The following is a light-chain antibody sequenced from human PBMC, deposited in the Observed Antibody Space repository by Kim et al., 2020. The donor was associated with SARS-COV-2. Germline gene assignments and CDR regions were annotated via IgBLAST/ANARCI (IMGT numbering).Light chain of an antibody. V-gene: IGLV4-69*01. CDR1: SGLSSYA. Sequence: QPVLTQSPSASASLGASVKLTCTLSSGLSSYAIAWHQQQPEKGPRYLMKLNSDGSHSKGDGIPDRFSGSSSGAERYLTISSLQSEDEADYYCQTWGTNWVFGGGTQLTVL. CDR2: LNSDGSH. CDR3: QTWGTNWV. J-gene: IGLJ3*02.